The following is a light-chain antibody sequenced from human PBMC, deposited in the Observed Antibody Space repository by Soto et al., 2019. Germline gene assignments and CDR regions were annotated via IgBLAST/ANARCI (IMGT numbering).Light chain of an antibody. V-gene: IGKV3-11*01. Sequence: EIVLTQSPATLSLSPGERATLSCRASQSFRGLLAWYQQKPGQAPRLLIYDAYNRATGIPPRFSGSGSGTDFTLIISRLEPEDFAVYYCQQYGSSGTFGQGTKVDIK. CDR1: QSFRGL. J-gene: IGKJ1*01. CDR3: QQYGSSGT. CDR2: DAY.